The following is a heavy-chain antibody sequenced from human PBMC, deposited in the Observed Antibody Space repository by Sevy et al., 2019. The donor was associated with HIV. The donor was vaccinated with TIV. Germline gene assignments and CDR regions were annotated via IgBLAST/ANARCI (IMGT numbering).Heavy chain of an antibody. D-gene: IGHD3-22*01. CDR3: TRVRALNYYDTSVSMEYNWFDP. J-gene: IGHJ5*02. CDR1: GYTFTSYD. Sequence: ASVKVSCKASGYTFTSYDINWVRQATGQGLAWMGWMNPNTGNTGYAQKFQGRVTMTRDTSTSTAYMELRSLRSDDTAIYYCTRVRALNYYDTSVSMEYNWFDPWGQGTLVTVSS. V-gene: IGHV1-8*02. CDR2: MNPNTGNT.